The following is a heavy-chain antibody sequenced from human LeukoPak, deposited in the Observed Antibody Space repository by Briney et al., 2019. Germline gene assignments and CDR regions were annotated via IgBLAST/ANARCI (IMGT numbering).Heavy chain of an antibody. D-gene: IGHD3-16*01. CDR1: GYTFTGYY. CDR2: INPNSGGT. CDR3: ARDFHLGELGD. Sequence: ASVKVSCKASGYTFTGYYMHWVRQAPGQGLEWMGWINPNSGGTNYAQKFQGRVTITADKSTSTAYMELSSLRSEDTAVYYCARDFHLGELGDWGQGTLVTVSS. V-gene: IGHV1-2*02. J-gene: IGHJ4*02.